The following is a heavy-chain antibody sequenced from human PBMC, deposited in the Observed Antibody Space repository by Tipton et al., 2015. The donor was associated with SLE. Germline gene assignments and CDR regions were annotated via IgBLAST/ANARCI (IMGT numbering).Heavy chain of an antibody. Sequence: TLSLTCAVYGGSFSGYYWSWIRQPPGKGLEWIGEINHSGSTNYNPSLESRVTMSVDTSKNQFSLKLSSVTAADTAIYYCASNSGTYYYYYYMDVWGKGTTVTVSS. CDR2: INHSGST. J-gene: IGHJ6*03. V-gene: IGHV4-34*01. CDR1: GGSFSGYY. CDR3: ASNSGTYYYYYYMDV. D-gene: IGHD1-26*01.